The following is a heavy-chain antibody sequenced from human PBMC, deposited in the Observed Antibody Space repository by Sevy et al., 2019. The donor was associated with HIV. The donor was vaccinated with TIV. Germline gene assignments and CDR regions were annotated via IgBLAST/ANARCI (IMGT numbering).Heavy chain of an antibody. V-gene: IGHV3-23*01. D-gene: IGHD6-6*01. CDR3: AGSSSYYYGMDV. CDR1: GFTFSSYV. Sequence: GGSLRLSCAASGFTFSSYVMSWVRQAPIKGLEWVSAISGRGASTYYADSVKGRFTISRDNSKNTLYLQMNSLRAEDTAVYYCAGSSSYYYGMDVWGQWTTVTVSS. CDR2: ISGRGAST. J-gene: IGHJ6*02.